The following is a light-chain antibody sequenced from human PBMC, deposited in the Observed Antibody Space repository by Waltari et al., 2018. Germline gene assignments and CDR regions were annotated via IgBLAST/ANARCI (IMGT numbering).Light chain of an antibody. Sequence: QLVLTQSPSASASLGASVKLTCTLSSGHSSNVIAWLQQQPEKGPRYLMKVNSDVSHSKGDEIPERFSGYSSGTERYLTISSLQSEDEADYYCQTGGHGTWVFGGGTKLTVL. J-gene: IGLJ3*02. V-gene: IGLV4-69*01. CDR2: VNSDVSH. CDR3: QTGGHGTWV. CDR1: SGHSSNV.